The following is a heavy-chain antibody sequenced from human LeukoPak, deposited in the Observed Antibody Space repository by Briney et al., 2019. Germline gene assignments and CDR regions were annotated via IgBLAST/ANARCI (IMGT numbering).Heavy chain of an antibody. D-gene: IGHD1-1*01. CDR1: GFPFSSYW. V-gene: IGHV3-7*01. Sequence: PGGCLRLSCVASGFPFSSYWMSWVRQAPGKGLEWVANIKQDGSDKDYVDSVKGRFTISRDNAKNSLYLQLNSLRADDTAVYYCARLTGTTGFDYWGQGTLVTVSS. CDR3: ARLTGTTGFDY. J-gene: IGHJ4*02. CDR2: IKQDGSDK.